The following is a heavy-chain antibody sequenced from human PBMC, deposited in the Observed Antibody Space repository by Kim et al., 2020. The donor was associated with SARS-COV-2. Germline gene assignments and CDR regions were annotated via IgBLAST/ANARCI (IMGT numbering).Heavy chain of an antibody. CDR2: ISGSGGST. CDR1: GFTFSSYA. Sequence: GGSLRLSCAASGFTFSSYAMSWVRQAPGKGLEWVSAISGSGGSTYYADSVKGRFTISRDNSKNTLYLQMNSLRAEDTAVYYCAKDLLSGIAAAYWFDPWGQGTLVTVSS. D-gene: IGHD6-13*01. CDR3: AKDLLSGIAAAYWFDP. J-gene: IGHJ5*02. V-gene: IGHV3-23*01.